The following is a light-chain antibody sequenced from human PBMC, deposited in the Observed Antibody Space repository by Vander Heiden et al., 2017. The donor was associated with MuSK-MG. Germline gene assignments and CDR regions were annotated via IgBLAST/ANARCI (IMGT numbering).Light chain of an antibody. Sequence: DIQMTQSPSSLSASVGDRVTITCRASQSISSYLNWYQQKPGKAPKLLIYAASSLQRGVKSRFSGSGDGTDVTLTISSRQPEDFETYYCQQRDSNYEWSTFGQGTKLEIK. CDR1: QSISSY. CDR3: QQRDSNYEWST. V-gene: IGKV1-39*01. CDR2: AAS. J-gene: IGKJ2*01.